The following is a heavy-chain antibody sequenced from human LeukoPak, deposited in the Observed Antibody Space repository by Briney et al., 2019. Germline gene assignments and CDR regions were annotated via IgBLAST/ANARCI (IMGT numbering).Heavy chain of an antibody. D-gene: IGHD6-6*01. CDR2: IKQDGSEK. V-gene: IGHV3-7*01. CDR3: ARGGGSIYSSSLDLDY. J-gene: IGHJ4*02. Sequence: PGGSLRLSCAASGFTFSRYWMSWVRQAPGKGLEWVANIKQDGSEKYYVDSVKGRFTISRDNAKNSLYLRMNSLRAEDTAVYYCARGGGSIYSSSLDLDYWGQGTLVTVSS. CDR1: GFTFSRYW.